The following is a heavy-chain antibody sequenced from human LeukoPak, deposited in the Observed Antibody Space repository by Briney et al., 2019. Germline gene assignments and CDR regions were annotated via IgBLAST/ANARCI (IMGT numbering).Heavy chain of an antibody. J-gene: IGHJ2*01. CDR2: VYSSGST. CDR3: ARHYCGGDCYSRWYFDL. V-gene: IGHV4-4*07. Sequence: PSETLSLTCTVSGGSINSYYWSWIRQPAGKGLEWMGRVYSSGSTNYNPSLKSRVTMSVDTSKNQFSLKLSSVTAADTAVYYCARHYCGGDCYSRWYFDLWGRGTLVTVSS. D-gene: IGHD2-21*02. CDR1: GGSINSYY.